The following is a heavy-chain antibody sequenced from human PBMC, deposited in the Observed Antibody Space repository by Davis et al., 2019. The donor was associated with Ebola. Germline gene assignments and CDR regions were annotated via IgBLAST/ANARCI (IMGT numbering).Heavy chain of an antibody. CDR3: TTGYY. CDR1: AFSFTTAW. V-gene: IGHV3-15*01. Sequence: AGSLTLSCAASAFSFTTAWLTWVRQAPGKGLEWVGRIKSKTDGGTTDYAAPVKGRFSISRDDSTATAYLQMSSLHIDDTGVYYCTTGYYWGQGILVIVSS. J-gene: IGHJ1*01. CDR2: IKSKTDGGTT. D-gene: IGHD3-10*01.